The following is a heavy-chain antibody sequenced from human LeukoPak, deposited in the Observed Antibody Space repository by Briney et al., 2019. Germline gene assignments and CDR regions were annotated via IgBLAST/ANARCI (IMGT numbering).Heavy chain of an antibody. V-gene: IGHV3-23*01. Sequence: LDWVSAISGSGGSTYYADSVKGRFTISRDNSKNTLYLQMNSLRAEDTAVYYCATTWIQLWLPSYWGQGTLVNVSS. J-gene: IGHJ4*02. CDR3: ATTWIQLWLPSY. CDR2: ISGSGGST. D-gene: IGHD5-18*01.